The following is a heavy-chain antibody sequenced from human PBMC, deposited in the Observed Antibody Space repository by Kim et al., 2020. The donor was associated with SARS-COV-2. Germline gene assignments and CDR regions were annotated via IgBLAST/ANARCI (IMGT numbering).Heavy chain of an antibody. Sequence: GGSLRLSCAASGFTFSSYWMHWVRQAPGKGLLWVSRINSDGSKTGYADSVKGRFTISRDNAKNTLYLQMNSLRAEDTAVYYCASFLVANVDTSMFREIWGQGTLVTVSS. V-gene: IGHV3-74*01. CDR2: INSDGSKT. CDR1: GFTFSSYW. J-gene: IGHJ4*02. D-gene: IGHD5-18*01. CDR3: ASFLVANVDTSMFREI.